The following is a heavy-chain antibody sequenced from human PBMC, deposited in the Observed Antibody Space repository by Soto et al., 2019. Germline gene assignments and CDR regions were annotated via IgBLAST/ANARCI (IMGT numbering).Heavy chain of an antibody. CDR1: GFTFSSYA. Sequence: QVQLVESGGGVVQPGRSLRLSCAASGFTFSSYAMHWVRQAPGKGLEWVAVISYDGSNKYYEDSVKGRFTISRDNSKNPLYLQMNSLRAEDTAVYYCARDPLWGTAMVLWYFDLWGRGTLVTVSS. CDR2: ISYDGSNK. D-gene: IGHD5-18*01. CDR3: ARDPLWGTAMVLWYFDL. J-gene: IGHJ2*01. V-gene: IGHV3-30-3*01.